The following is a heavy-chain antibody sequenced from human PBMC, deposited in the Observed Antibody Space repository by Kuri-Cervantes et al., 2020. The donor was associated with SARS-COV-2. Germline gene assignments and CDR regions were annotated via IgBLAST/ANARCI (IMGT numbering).Heavy chain of an antibody. CDR3: ARDASYSGSYGSFQH. J-gene: IGHJ1*01. CDR2: ISSSSSYT. CDR1: GFTFSDSY. V-gene: IGHV3-11*06. Sequence: SLKISCAASGFTFSDSYMSWIRQAPGKGLEWVSYISSSSSYTNSADSVKGRFTISRDNSKNTLYLLMNALKTEDTAVFYCARDASYSGSYGSFQHWGQGTLVTVSS. D-gene: IGHD1-26*01.